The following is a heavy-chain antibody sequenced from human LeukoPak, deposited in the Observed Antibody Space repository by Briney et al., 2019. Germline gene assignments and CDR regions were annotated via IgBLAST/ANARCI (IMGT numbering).Heavy chain of an antibody. CDR3: ARDSDFWSGYYQFDY. J-gene: IGHJ4*02. Sequence: TSETLSLTCTVSGGSISSYYWSWIRQPPGKGLEWIGYIYYSGSTNYNPSLKSRVTISVDTSKNQFSLKLSSVTAADTAVYYCARDSDFWSGYYQFDYWGQGTLVTVSS. V-gene: IGHV4-59*01. CDR2: IYYSGST. D-gene: IGHD3-3*01. CDR1: GGSISSYY.